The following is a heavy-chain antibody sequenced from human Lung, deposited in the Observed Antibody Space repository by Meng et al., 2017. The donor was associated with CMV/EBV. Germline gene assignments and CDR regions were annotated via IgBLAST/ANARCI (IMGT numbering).Heavy chain of an antibody. CDR3: ARDSGSSSFYYYYGMDV. J-gene: IGHJ6*02. Sequence: GGSLRLXXAASGFTSSSYAMHWVRQAPGKGLEWVAVISYDGSNKYYADSVKGRFTISRDNSKNTLYLQMNSLRAEDTAVYYCARDSGSSSFYYYYGMDVWGQGXTVTVSS. D-gene: IGHD6-6*01. CDR2: ISYDGSNK. V-gene: IGHV3-30-3*01. CDR1: GFTSSSYA.